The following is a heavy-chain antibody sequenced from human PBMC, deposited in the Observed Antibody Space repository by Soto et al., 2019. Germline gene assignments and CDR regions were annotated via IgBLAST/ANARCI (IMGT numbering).Heavy chain of an antibody. CDR1: GFTFSSYS. V-gene: IGHV3-21*01. J-gene: IGHJ5*02. D-gene: IGHD6-6*01. CDR2: ISSSSSYI. CDR3: ARDPSLVYSSSSNWFDP. Sequence: ESGGGLVKPGGSLRLSCAASGFTFSSYSMNWVRQAPGKGLEWVSSISSSSSYIYYADSVKGRFTISRDNAKNSLYLQMNSLRAEDTAVYYCARDPSLVYSSSSNWFDPWGQGTLVTVSS.